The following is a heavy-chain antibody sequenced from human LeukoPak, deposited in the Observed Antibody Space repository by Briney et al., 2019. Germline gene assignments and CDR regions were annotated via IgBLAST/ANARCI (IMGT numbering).Heavy chain of an antibody. V-gene: IGHV3-11*01. Sequence: GGSLRLSCAASGFTFSDYYMSWVRQAPGKGLEWVSYISSSGSTIYYADSVKGRFTISRDNAKNSLYLQMNSLRAEDTAVYYCARDRYYDSSGYFGYWGQGTLVTVSS. CDR1: GFTFSDYY. D-gene: IGHD3-22*01. J-gene: IGHJ4*02. CDR3: ARDRYYDSSGYFGY. CDR2: ISSSGSTI.